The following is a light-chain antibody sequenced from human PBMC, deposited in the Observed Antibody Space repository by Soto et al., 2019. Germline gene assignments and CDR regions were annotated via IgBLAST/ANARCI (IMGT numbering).Light chain of an antibody. CDR1: QSISSW. V-gene: IGKV1-5*03. CDR2: KAS. J-gene: IGKJ1*01. Sequence: IQLTQSPSTLSASVGDSGTLTCRASQSISSWLAWYQQKPGQPPKILIYKASSLESGVPSRFSGSGSGTEFTLTISRLQPEDFASYYCLQDYGDSWTFGQGTKVDIK. CDR3: LQDYGDSWT.